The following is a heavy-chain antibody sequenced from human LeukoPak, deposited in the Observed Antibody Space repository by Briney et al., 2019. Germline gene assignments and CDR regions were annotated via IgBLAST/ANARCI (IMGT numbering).Heavy chain of an antibody. CDR2: IYHSGST. CDR1: GYSISSGYY. CDR3: ARGKYNWNGPVDY. D-gene: IGHD1-1*01. J-gene: IGHJ4*02. V-gene: IGHV4-38-2*02. Sequence: SETLSLTCTVSGYSISSGYYWGWIRQPPGKGLEWIGSIYHSGSTYYNPSLKSRVTISVDTSKNQFSLQLNSVTPEDTAVYYCARGKYNWNGPVDYWGQGTLVTVSS.